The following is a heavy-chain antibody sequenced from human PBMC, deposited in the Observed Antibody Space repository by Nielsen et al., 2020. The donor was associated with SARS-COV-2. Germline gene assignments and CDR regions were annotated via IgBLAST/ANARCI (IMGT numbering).Heavy chain of an antibody. J-gene: IGHJ6*02. V-gene: IGHV3-9*01. CDR3: ARDFGYCSGRSCTYYGMNV. Sequence: GGSLRLSCAASGFTFDDYAMHWVRQAPGKGLEWVSGISWNSGSIGYADSVKGRFTISRDNAKNTLYLQMNSLRAEDTAVYYCARDFGYCSGRSCTYYGMNVWGQGTTVTV. CDR1: GFTFDDYA. CDR2: ISWNSGSI. D-gene: IGHD2-15*01.